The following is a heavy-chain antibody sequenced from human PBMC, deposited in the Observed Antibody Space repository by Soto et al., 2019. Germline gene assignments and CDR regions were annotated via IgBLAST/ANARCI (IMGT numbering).Heavy chain of an antibody. Sequence: QVQLVQSGAEVKKPGASVKVSCKASGYTFTSYDINWVRQATGQGLEWMGWMNPNSGNPGYAQKFEARVTMTRTTSISTAYMELGSLRPEDTAVYYCARRVRWLRSYYFDYWGQGPLVTVSS. CDR3: ARRVRWLRSYYFDY. J-gene: IGHJ4*02. CDR2: MNPNSGNP. V-gene: IGHV1-8*01. D-gene: IGHD5-12*01. CDR1: GYTFTSYD.